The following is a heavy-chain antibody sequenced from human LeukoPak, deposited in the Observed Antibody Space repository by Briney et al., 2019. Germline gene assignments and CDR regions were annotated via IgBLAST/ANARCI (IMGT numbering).Heavy chain of an antibody. CDR3: ARADSSGPNWYFDL. Sequence: SETLSLTCTVSGGSISSYYWSWIRQPPGKGLEWIGYIYYSGSTNYNPSLKSRVTISVDTSKNQFSLKLSSVTAADTAVYYCARADSSGPNWYFDLWGRGTLVTVSS. J-gene: IGHJ2*01. CDR1: GGSISSYY. CDR2: IYYSGST. D-gene: IGHD3-22*01. V-gene: IGHV4-59*08.